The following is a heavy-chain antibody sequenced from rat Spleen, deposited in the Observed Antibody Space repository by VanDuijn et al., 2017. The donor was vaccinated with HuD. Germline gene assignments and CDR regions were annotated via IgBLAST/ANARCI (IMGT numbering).Heavy chain of an antibody. V-gene: IGHV5S13*01. J-gene: IGHJ1*01. D-gene: IGHD1-2*01. CDR3: ARHGDSSYRGYWYFDF. CDR2: ISTGGGNT. Sequence: EVQLVESGGGLVQPGRSLKLSCVVSGFTFSNYGMAWVRQAPTKGLEWVASISTGGGNTYYRDSVKGRFTISRDNAKNTQYLQMDSLRSEDTATYYCARHGDSSYRGYWYFDFWGPGTMVTVSS. CDR1: GFTFSNYG.